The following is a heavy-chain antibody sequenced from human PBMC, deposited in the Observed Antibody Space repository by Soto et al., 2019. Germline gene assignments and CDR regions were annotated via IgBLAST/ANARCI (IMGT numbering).Heavy chain of an antibody. Sequence: GASVKVSCKVSGYTLTELSMHWVRQAPGKGLEWMGGFDPEDGETIYAQKFQGRVTMTEDTSTDTAYMGLSSLRSEDTAVYYCATCRGTVTTIYYYGMDVWGQGTTVTVSS. CDR2: FDPEDGET. J-gene: IGHJ6*02. V-gene: IGHV1-24*01. D-gene: IGHD4-4*01. CDR1: GYTLTELS. CDR3: ATCRGTVTTIYYYGMDV.